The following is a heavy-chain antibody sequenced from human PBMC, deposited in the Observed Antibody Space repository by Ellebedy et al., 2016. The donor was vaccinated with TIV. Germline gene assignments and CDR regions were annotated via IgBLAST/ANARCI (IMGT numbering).Heavy chain of an antibody. CDR2: IIPIFGTA. CDR1: GGTFSSYA. J-gene: IGHJ4*02. V-gene: IGHV1-69*13. CDR3: ARGRGSISSGWTDY. D-gene: IGHD6-19*01. Sequence: SVKVSCXASGGTFSSYAISWVRQAPGQGLEWMGGIIPIFGTANYAQKFQGRVTITADESTSTAYMELSSLRSEDTAVYYCARGRGSISSGWTDYWGQGTLVTVSS.